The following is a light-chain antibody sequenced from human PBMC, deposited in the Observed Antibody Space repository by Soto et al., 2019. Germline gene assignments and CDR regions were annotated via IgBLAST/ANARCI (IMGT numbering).Light chain of an antibody. CDR3: SSYISSSTFVV. Sequence: QSVLTQPASVSGSPGQSITISCTGTSRDVGGYNYVSWHQQHPGNAPKVIITKVSNRPSGVSNRFSGSKSGNTASLTISGLQAEDEADYYCSSYISSSTFVVFGGGTQLTVL. V-gene: IGLV2-14*01. CDR1: SRDVGGYNY. CDR2: KVS. J-gene: IGLJ2*01.